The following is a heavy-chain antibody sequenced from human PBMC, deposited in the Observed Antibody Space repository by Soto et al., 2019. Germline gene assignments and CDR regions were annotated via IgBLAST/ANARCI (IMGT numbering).Heavy chain of an antibody. D-gene: IGHD6-19*01. CDR2: IHHSGST. Sequence: QMQLQESGPGLLKPSEALSLICTVASGSISSEQRWSWVRQPPGKGLEWIGEIHHSGSTNENPSLRSRGTMSVDKSKNQFSLKLNSVTAADTAVYFCARSFGWYAIDHGGQGTLVIVSS. J-gene: IGHJ4*02. V-gene: IGHV4-4*02. CDR3: ARSFGWYAIDH. CDR1: SGSISSEQR.